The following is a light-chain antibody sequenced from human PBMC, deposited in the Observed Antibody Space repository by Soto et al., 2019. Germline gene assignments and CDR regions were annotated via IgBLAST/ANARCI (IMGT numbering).Light chain of an antibody. J-gene: IGKJ3*01. V-gene: IGKV3-20*01. CDR2: GAS. CDR1: QSVSSSY. CDR3: QEYCSSPFT. Sequence: EIVLTQSPGTLSLSPGERATLSCRASQSVSSSYLAWYQQKPGQAPRLLIYGASSRATGIPDRFSGSGSGTDFTFTISRLEPEDFAGYYWQEYCSSPFTFGPGTKVDIK.